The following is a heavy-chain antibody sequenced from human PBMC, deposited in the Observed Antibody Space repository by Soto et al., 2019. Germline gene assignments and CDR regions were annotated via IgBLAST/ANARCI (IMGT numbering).Heavy chain of an antibody. CDR2: IYHSGST. CDR1: GGSISSGGYS. V-gene: IGHV4-30-2*01. D-gene: IGHD4-4*01. CDR3: ARGGNPNYY. J-gene: IGHJ4*02. Sequence: PSETLSLTCAVSGGSISSGGYSWSWIRQPPGRGLEWIGYIYHSGSTYYNPSLKSRVTISVDRSKNQFSLKLNSVTAADTAVYYCARGGNPNYYWGQGTLVTVSS.